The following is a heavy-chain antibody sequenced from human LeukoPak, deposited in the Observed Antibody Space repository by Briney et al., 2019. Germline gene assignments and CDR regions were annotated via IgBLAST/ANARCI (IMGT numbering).Heavy chain of an antibody. CDR2: ISADSNYI. V-gene: IGHV3-21*01. Sequence: PGGSLRLSCAASGFAFSTYSMNWVRQAPGKGLQWISSISADSNYIYYAHSVKGRFTVSRDNAKNSVDLQMNSLRDEDTAVYFCVRDGGRTLQRHFFFDYWGQGTLISVSS. D-gene: IGHD2-15*01. CDR3: VRDGGRTLQRHFFFDY. J-gene: IGHJ4*02. CDR1: GFAFSTYS.